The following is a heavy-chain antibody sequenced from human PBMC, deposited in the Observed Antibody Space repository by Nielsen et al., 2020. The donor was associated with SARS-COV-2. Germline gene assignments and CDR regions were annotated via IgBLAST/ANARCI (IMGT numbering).Heavy chain of an antibody. D-gene: IGHD3-22*01. V-gene: IGHV3-21*01. CDR3: ARTAYDSSGYYHYYYGMDI. Sequence: WIRQPPGKGLEWVSSISSSSSYIYYADSVKGRFTISRDNAKNSLYLQMNSLRAEDTAVYYCARTAYDSSGYYHYYYGMDIWGQGTTVTVSS. J-gene: IGHJ6*02. CDR2: ISSSSSYI.